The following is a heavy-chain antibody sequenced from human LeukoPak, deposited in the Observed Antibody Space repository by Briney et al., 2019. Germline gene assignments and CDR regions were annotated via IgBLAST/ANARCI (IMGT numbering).Heavy chain of an antibody. CDR3: ARGHLTGSTYYFDY. CDR1: GGPFSGYY. J-gene: IGHJ4*02. CDR2: INHSGST. D-gene: IGHD3-9*01. V-gene: IGHV4-34*01. Sequence: PSETLSLTCAVYGGPFSGYYWSWIRQPPGKGLEWIGEINHSGSTNYNPSLKSRVTISVDTSKNQFSLKLSSVTAADTAVYYCARGHLTGSTYYFDYWGQGTLVTVSS.